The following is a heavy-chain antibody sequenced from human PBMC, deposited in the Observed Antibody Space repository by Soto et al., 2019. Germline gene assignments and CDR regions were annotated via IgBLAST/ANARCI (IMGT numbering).Heavy chain of an antibody. J-gene: IGHJ6*02. D-gene: IGHD3-22*01. CDR1: GYTFTSYG. Sequence: ASVKVSCKASGYTFTSYGISWVRQAPGQGLEWMGWISAYNGNTNYAQKLQGRVTMTTDTSTSTAYMELRSLRSDDTAVYYCARANYYDSSGHYRRYYYYGMDVWGQGTTVTVSS. V-gene: IGHV1-18*01. CDR2: ISAYNGNT. CDR3: ARANYYDSSGHYRRYYYYGMDV.